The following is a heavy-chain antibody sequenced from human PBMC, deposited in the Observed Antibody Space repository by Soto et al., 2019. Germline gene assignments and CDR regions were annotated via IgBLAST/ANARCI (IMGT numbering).Heavy chain of an antibody. CDR3: SRVPQTQDIVVVVAANGMDV. Sequence: PSETLSLTCAVYGGSFSGYYWSWIRQPPGKGLEWIGEINHSASTNSNPSLKSRVTISVNTSKNQFSLRLSSVTAADTAVYYCSRVPQTQDIVVVVAANGMDVWGQGTSVTVSS. D-gene: IGHD2-15*01. CDR2: INHSAST. V-gene: IGHV4-34*01. J-gene: IGHJ6*02. CDR1: GGSFSGYY.